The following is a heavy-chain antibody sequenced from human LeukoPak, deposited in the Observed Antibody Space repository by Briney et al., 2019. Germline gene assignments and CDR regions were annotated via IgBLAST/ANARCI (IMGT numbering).Heavy chain of an antibody. V-gene: IGHV3-21*01. CDR3: ASKSGRRGSYDYFDY. D-gene: IGHD1-26*01. CDR2: ISSSSSYI. J-gene: IGHJ4*02. CDR1: GFTFSSYS. Sequence: PVGSLRLSCAASGFTFSSYSMNWVRQAPGKGLEWVSSISSSSSYIYYADSVKGRFTISRDNAKNSLYLQMNSLRAEDTAVYYCASKSGRRGSYDYFDYWGQGTLVTVSS.